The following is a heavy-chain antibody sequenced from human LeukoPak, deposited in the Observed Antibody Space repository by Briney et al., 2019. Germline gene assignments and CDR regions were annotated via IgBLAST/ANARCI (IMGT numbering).Heavy chain of an antibody. Sequence: APGXXXXWMGWINAGNGNTKYSQKFQGRVTITRDTSASTAYMELSSLRSEDTAVYYCANLWFGELVPWGQGTLVTVSS. CDR3: ANLWFGELVP. CDR2: INAGNGNT. V-gene: IGHV1-3*01. J-gene: IGHJ5*02. D-gene: IGHD3-10*01.